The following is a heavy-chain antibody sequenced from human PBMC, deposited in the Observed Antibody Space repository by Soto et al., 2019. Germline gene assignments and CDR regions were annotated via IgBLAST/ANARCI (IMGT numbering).Heavy chain of an antibody. CDR2: ISNTALTD. Sequence: PGGSLRLSCVASGFSFSDYSMTWMRQAPGGGLDFVAFISNTALTDYYADSVKGRFTISRDNARNSVYLQMDSLRAEDAAVYYCARDLHQIRSHKHYYYSLGVWGTGTTVTVS. CDR3: ARDLHQIRSHKHYYYSLGV. J-gene: IGHJ6*03. D-gene: IGHD2-2*01. CDR1: GFSFSDYS. V-gene: IGHV3-11*01.